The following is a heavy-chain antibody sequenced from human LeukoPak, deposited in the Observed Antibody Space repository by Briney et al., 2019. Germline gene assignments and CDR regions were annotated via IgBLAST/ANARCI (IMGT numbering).Heavy chain of an antibody. D-gene: IGHD3-22*01. Sequence: PGGSLRLSCAASGFTFSNYWMIWFRQAPGKGLEWVANIKQDGGAKYYVDSVQGRFTISRDNAKNSLYLQMISLRAEDTAVYYCARDPNYYDNRGYHYDAFDIWGQGTMVTVSS. J-gene: IGHJ3*02. CDR3: ARDPNYYDNRGYHYDAFDI. CDR2: IKQDGGAK. CDR1: GFTFSNYW. V-gene: IGHV3-7*01.